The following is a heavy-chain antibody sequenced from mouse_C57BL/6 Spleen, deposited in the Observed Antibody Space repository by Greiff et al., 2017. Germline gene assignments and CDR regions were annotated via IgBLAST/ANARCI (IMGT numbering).Heavy chain of an antibody. Sequence: VQLQQSGPELVKPGASVKIPCKASGYTFTDYNMDWVKQSHGKSLEWIGDINPNNGGTIYNQKFKGKATLTVDKSSSTAYMELRSLTSEDTAVYYCARGRGYGSSPAWFAYWGQGTLVTVSA. J-gene: IGHJ3*01. CDR3: ARGRGYGSSPAWFAY. D-gene: IGHD1-1*01. CDR1: GYTFTDYN. V-gene: IGHV1-18*01. CDR2: INPNNGGT.